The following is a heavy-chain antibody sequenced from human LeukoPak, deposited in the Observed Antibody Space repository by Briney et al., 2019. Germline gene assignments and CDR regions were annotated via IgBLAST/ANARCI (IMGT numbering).Heavy chain of an antibody. CDR1: GYAFTSYY. D-gene: IGHD5-12*01. V-gene: IGHV1-46*01. CDR2: INPSGGST. J-gene: IGHJ4*02. Sequence: ASVKVSCKASGYAFTSYYMHWVRRAPGQGLEWMGIINPSGGSTSYAQKFQGRVTMTRDTSTSAVYMELSSLRSEDTAVYYCARGYGGYLAWGHWGQGTLVTVSS. CDR3: ARGYGGYLAWGH.